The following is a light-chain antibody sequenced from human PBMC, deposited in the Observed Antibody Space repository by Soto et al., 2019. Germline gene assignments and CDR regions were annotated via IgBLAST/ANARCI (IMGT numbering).Light chain of an antibody. CDR2: DAS. CDR3: QQYNSYSRT. V-gene: IGKV1-5*01. Sequence: DVELTQSPTTLSPSLVDKASITCGASQYVSSWLDWYQQKPGKDPRLLVYDASTLQSGAAKRFSGSGSGTEFTLTISSMQPDDFATYYCQQYNSYSRTFGQGTKVDI. CDR1: QYVSSW. J-gene: IGKJ1*01.